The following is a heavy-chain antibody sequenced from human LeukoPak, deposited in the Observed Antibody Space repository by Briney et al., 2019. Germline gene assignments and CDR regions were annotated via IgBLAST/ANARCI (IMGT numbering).Heavy chain of an antibody. Sequence: ASVKVSCKVSGYTLTELSMHWVRQAPGKGLEWMGGFDPEDGETIYAQKFQGRVTMTEDTSTDTAYMELSSLRSEDTAVYYCATAISGFLEWLPHYWGQGTLVIVSS. J-gene: IGHJ4*02. CDR2: FDPEDGET. V-gene: IGHV1-24*01. CDR3: ATAISGFLEWLPHY. CDR1: GYTLTELS. D-gene: IGHD3-3*01.